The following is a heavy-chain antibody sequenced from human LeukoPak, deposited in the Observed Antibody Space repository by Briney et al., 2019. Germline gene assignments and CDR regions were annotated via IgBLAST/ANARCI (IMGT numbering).Heavy chain of an antibody. CDR3: ARIFIRNGYSSYFDC. D-gene: IGHD5-18*01. V-gene: IGHV4-4*09. J-gene: IGHJ4*02. CDR1: GGSISDYY. CDR2: IYRGGTI. Sequence: SETLSLTCSVSGGSISDYYWSWIRQPPGKGLEWIGYIYRGGTINYNPSVKSRVTMSLDTSKNQISLRLRPVTAADTAVYYCARIFIRNGYSSYFDCWGQGTLVTVSS.